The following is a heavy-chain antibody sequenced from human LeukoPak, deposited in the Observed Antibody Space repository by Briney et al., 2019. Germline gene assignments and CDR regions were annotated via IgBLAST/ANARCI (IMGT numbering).Heavy chain of an antibody. CDR3: TRENLELRLGYYYYYMDV. D-gene: IGHD1-7*01. Sequence: GGSLRLSCTASGFTFGDYAVSWFRQAPGKGLEWVGFIRSKAYGGTTEYAASVKGRFTISRDDSKSIAYLQMNSLNTEDTAVYYCTRENLELRLGYYYYYMDVWGKGTTVTVSS. V-gene: IGHV3-49*03. CDR1: GFTFGDYA. CDR2: IRSKAYGGTT. J-gene: IGHJ6*03.